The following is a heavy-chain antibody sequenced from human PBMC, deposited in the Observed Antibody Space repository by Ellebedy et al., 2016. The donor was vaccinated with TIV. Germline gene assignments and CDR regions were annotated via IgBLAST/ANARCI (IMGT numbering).Heavy chain of an antibody. D-gene: IGHD1-7*01. V-gene: IGHV5-51*01. CDR3: ARTALTGTTVRWFAP. Sequence: GESLKISCKGSGYSFTSYWIGWVRQMPGKGLEWMGIISPGDSDTRYSPSFQDQVTISADKSISTAYLQWSSLKASDTAMYYCARTALTGTTVRWFAPWGQGTLVTVSS. CDR2: ISPGDSDT. CDR1: GYSFTSYW. J-gene: IGHJ5*02.